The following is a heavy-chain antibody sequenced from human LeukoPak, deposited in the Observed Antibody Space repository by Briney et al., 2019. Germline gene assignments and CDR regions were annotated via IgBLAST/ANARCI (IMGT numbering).Heavy chain of an antibody. D-gene: IGHD2-15*01. V-gene: IGHV3-48*03. J-gene: IGHJ4*02. Sequence: QPGGSLRLSCAASGFTFSSYEMNWVRQAPGKGLEWVSYISGSGGTIRYADSVKGRFTISRDNTKNSLFLQMNSLRDEDTATYYCARDHVVDGLVFDYWGQGTLVTVSS. CDR2: ISGSGGTI. CDR1: GFTFSSYE. CDR3: ARDHVVDGLVFDY.